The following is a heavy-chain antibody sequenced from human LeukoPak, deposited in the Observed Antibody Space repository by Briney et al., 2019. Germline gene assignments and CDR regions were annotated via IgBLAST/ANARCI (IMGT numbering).Heavy chain of an antibody. J-gene: IGHJ6*04. CDR3: AELGITMIGGV. Sequence: HPGGSLRLSCAASGFTVSSNHMSWVRQAPGKGLEWVSVIYSGGSTYYADSVKGRFTISRDNAKNSLYLQMNSLRAEDTAVYYCAELGITMIGGVWGKGTTVTISS. V-gene: IGHV3-53*01. CDR1: GFTVSSNH. D-gene: IGHD3-10*02. CDR2: IYSGGST.